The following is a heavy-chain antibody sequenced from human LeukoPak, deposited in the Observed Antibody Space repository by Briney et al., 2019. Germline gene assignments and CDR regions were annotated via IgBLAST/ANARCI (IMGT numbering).Heavy chain of an antibody. Sequence: GGSLRLSCAASGFTFSSYEMNWVRQAPGEGLEGVSYISSSCSTIYYADSVKGRFTISRDNAKNSLYLQMNSLRAEDTAVYYCAELGITMIGGVWGKGTTVTVSS. CDR1: GFTFSSYE. J-gene: IGHJ6*04. D-gene: IGHD3-10*02. CDR3: AELGITMIGGV. CDR2: ISSSCSTI. V-gene: IGHV3-48*03.